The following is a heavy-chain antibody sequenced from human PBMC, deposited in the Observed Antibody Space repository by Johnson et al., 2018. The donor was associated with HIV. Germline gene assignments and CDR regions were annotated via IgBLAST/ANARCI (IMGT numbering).Heavy chain of an antibody. CDR1: GFTFSDYY. Sequence: QVQLVESGGGLVKPGGSLRLSCAASGFTFSDYYMSWIRQAPGKGLEWVSDISSRGSTIYYADSVKGRFTISRDNAKNSLYLQMDSLRAEDTTVYYCAEGFDSSGYDVVHTLGKGFDIWGQGTVVTVSS. J-gene: IGHJ3*02. CDR3: AEGFDSSGYDVVHTLGKGFDI. CDR2: ISSRGSTI. V-gene: IGHV3-11*04. D-gene: IGHD3-22*01.